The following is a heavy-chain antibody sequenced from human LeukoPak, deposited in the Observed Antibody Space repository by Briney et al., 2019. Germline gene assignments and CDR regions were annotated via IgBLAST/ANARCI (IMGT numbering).Heavy chain of an antibody. CDR3: AKGDGGSSSWYDFYFYGVDV. D-gene: IGHD6-13*01. V-gene: IGHV3-30*18. J-gene: IGHJ6*04. CDR1: GFTFSNYA. CDR2: ISNDGSKR. Sequence: GRSLRLSCVVSGFTFSNYAMHWVRQAPGKGLVWVAVISNDGSKRHYADAVKGRLSISRDNSKNALSLQFNSLRGDDTAVYYCAKGDGGSSSWYDFYFYGVDVWGKGTAVTVSS.